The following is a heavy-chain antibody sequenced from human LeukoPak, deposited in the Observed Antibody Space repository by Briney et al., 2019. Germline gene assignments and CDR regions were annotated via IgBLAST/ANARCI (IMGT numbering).Heavy chain of an antibody. CDR2: IIPIFGIA. V-gene: IGHV1-69*04. D-gene: IGHD1-26*01. CDR1: GGTFSSYA. J-gene: IGHJ4*02. Sequence: VASVKVSCKASGGTFSSYAISWVRQAPGQGLEWMGRIIPIFGIANYAQKFQGRVTITADKSTSTAYMELSSLRSEDTAVYYCARASSSGSYFDYWGQGTLVTVSS. CDR3: ARASSSGSYFDY.